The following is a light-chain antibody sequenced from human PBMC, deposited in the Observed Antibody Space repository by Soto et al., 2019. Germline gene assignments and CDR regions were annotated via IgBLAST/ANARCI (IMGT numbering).Light chain of an antibody. J-gene: IGKJ4*01. CDR2: WAS. V-gene: IGKV4-1*01. CDR3: QQYYSTPLT. CDR1: QSVLYSSNNKNY. Sequence: DIVMTQSPDSLAVSLGERATINCKSSQSVLYSSNNKNYLAWYQQKPGQPPKLPIYWASTRESGVPDRFSGSGSGTDFTLTISSLQAEDVAVYYCQQYYSTPLTFGGGTKVAIK.